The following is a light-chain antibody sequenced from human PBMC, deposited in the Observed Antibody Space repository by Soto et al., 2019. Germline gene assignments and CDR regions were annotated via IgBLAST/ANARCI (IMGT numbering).Light chain of an antibody. Sequence: QSVLTQPPSVSAAPGQKVTISCSGSSSNIGNNDVSWYQQLPGTVPKLLIYDDNKRSSGIPDRFSGSKSGTSATLGITGLQTGDEADYYCGTWDSSQSAVLFGGGTKLTVL. V-gene: IGLV1-51*01. CDR3: GTWDSSQSAVL. CDR1: SSNIGNND. J-gene: IGLJ2*01. CDR2: DDN.